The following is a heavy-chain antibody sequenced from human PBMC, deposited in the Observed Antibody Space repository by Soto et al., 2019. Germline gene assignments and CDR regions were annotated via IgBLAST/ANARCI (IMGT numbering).Heavy chain of an antibody. Sequence: QVQLQQWGAGLLKPSETLSLTCAVYGGSFSGYYWSWIRQPPGKGLEWIGEINHSGSTNYNPSLKSRVIMSVDTSKNQFSLKLSSVTAADTAVYYCARGGGRFLEWLLWGRWGCGYYYFDYWGQGTLVTVSS. J-gene: IGHJ4*02. CDR1: GGSFSGYY. CDR3: ARGGGRFLEWLLWGRWGCGYYYFDY. D-gene: IGHD3-3*01. CDR2: INHSGST. V-gene: IGHV4-34*01.